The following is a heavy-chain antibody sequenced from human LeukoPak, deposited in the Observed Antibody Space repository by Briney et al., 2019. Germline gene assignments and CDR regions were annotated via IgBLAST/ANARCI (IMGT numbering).Heavy chain of an antibody. J-gene: IGHJ4*02. Sequence: SVKVSCMASGYTFTSYGISWVRQAPGQGLEWMGWISAYNGNTNYAQKLQGRVTMTTDTSTSTAYMELRSLRSDDTAVYYCARDSPLATVTSADGFDYWGQGTLVTVSS. CDR3: ARDSPLATVTSADGFDY. D-gene: IGHD4-17*01. CDR1: GYTFTSYG. CDR2: ISAYNGNT. V-gene: IGHV1-18*01.